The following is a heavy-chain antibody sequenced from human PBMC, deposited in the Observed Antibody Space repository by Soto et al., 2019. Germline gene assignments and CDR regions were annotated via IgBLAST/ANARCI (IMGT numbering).Heavy chain of an antibody. CDR3: AKEGKLLWFGVGRGMDA. Sequence: VGSLRLSCAASGFTFSSYAMSWVRQAPGKGLEWVSAISGSGGSTYYADSVKGRFTISRDNSKNTLYLQMNSLRAEDTAVYYCAKEGKLLWFGVGRGMDAWGQGTTVTVSS. CDR2: ISGSGGST. V-gene: IGHV3-23*01. D-gene: IGHD3-10*01. J-gene: IGHJ6*02. CDR1: GFTFSSYA.